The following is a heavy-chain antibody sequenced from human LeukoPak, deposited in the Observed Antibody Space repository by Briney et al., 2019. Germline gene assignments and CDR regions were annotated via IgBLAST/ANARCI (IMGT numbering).Heavy chain of an antibody. CDR1: GFTFSSYA. J-gene: IGHJ4*02. CDR3: AKKIAAGTLSFDY. V-gene: IGHV3-23*01. CDR2: IGSSGGDT. Sequence: GGSLRLSCAASGFTFSSYAVSWVRQAPGKGLEWVSAIGSSGGDTNYADSVKGRFTISRDNSKNTRYLQMNSLRAEDTAVYYCAKKIAAGTLSFDYWGQGTLVTVHS. D-gene: IGHD6-13*01.